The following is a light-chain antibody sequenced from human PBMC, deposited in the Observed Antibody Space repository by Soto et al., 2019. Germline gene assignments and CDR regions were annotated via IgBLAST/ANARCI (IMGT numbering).Light chain of an antibody. Sequence: DIQMTQSPSSLSASVGDRVTITCRASQDIRNDLGWYQQKPGTAPKRLIYAASSLLSGVPSRFSGSVSGTDFTLTISGLQPADFATYYCLQYRDYPWTFGQGTKVEIK. CDR2: AAS. V-gene: IGKV1-17*01. J-gene: IGKJ1*01. CDR1: QDIRND. CDR3: LQYRDYPWT.